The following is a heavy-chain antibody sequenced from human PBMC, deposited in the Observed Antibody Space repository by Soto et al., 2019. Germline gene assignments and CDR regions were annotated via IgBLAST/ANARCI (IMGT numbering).Heavy chain of an antibody. V-gene: IGHV2-5*02. CDR1: GFSLITSGVA. J-gene: IGHJ4*02. CDR2: IYWDDDK. Sequence: SGPTLVNPIQPLTLTCTFSGFSLITSGVAVGWIRQPPGKALECLALIYWDDDKRYSPSLKSRLTITKDTSKTEVVLTLTNLDRVYTATYYCACHGSSWGYPHYFDYWGQGTPVTVSS. D-gene: IGHD6-13*01. CDR3: ACHGSSWGYPHYFDY.